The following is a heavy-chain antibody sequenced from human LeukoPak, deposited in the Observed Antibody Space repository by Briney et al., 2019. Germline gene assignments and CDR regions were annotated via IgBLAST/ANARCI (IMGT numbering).Heavy chain of an antibody. J-gene: IGHJ4*02. CDR1: GFIFSTYW. D-gene: IGHD1-14*01. Sequence: GGSLRLSCAASGFIFSTYWMSWVRQAPGKGLEWVANIKEDGSEKYYVDSLRGRFTISRDNVKNSLYLQVNSLRAEDTAVYYCGRDSFETDIDYWGQGTLVTVSS. V-gene: IGHV3-7*01. CDR2: IKEDGSEK. CDR3: GRDSFETDIDY.